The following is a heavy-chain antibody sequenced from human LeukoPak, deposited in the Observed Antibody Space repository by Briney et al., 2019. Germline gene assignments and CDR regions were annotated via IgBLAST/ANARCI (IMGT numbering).Heavy chain of an antibody. CDR2: INPNSGGT. V-gene: IGHV1-2*02. CDR3: ARDQGQWSYYYGMDV. Sequence: GASVKVSCKASGYTFTGYYMHWVRQAPGQGLEWMGWINPNSGGTNYAQKFQGRVTMTRDTSISTAYMELSRLRSDDTAVYYCARDQGQWSYYYGMDVWGQGTTVTVSS. CDR1: GYTFTGYY. J-gene: IGHJ6*02. D-gene: IGHD6-19*01.